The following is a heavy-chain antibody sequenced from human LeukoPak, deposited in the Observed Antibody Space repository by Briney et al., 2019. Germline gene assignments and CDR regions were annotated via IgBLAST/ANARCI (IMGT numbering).Heavy chain of an antibody. CDR2: IRGSGGTT. Sequence: GGSLRLSCAASRFTFSRYSMNWVRQAPEKGLEWVSYIRGSGGTTYYADSVKGRFTISRDNAKNSLYLQLNSLRDEDTAVYYCVRDPDALDYWGQGTLVTVSS. CDR3: VRDPDALDY. V-gene: IGHV3-48*02. J-gene: IGHJ4*02. CDR1: RFTFSRYS.